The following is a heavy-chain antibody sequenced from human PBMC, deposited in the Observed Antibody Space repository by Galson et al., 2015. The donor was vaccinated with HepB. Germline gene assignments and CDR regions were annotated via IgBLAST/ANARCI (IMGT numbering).Heavy chain of an antibody. CDR1: GFTFSSYG. J-gene: IGHJ4*02. D-gene: IGHD2-21*01. Sequence: LRLSCAASGFTFSSYGMHWVRQAPGKGLEWVAVIWYDGSNKYYADSVKGRFTISRDNSKNTLYLQMNSLRAEDTAVYYCARGAESLYCGGDCYSEHFDYWGQGTLVTVSS. CDR2: IWYDGSNK. CDR3: ARGAESLYCGGDCYSEHFDY. V-gene: IGHV3-33*01.